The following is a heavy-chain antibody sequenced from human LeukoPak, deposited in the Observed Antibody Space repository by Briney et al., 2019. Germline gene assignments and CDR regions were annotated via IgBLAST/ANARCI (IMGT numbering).Heavy chain of an antibody. V-gene: IGHV3-7*03. CDR1: GFTFSSYW. D-gene: IGHD3-9*01. Sequence: PGGSLRLSCAASGFTFSSYWMSWVRQAPGKGLEWVANIKQDGSEKYYVDSVKGRFTISRDNAKNSLYLQMNSLRAEDTAVYYCARTLYYDILTGYSPTPYYFDYWGQEPWSPSPQ. CDR3: ARTLYYDILTGYSPTPYYFDY. CDR2: IKQDGSEK. J-gene: IGHJ4*01.